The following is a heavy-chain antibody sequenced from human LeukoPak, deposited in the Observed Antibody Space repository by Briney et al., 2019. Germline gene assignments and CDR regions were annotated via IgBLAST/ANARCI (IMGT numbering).Heavy chain of an antibody. CDR1: GFTFSSYS. J-gene: IGHJ4*02. Sequence: RGSLRLSCAASGFTFSSYSMNWVRQAPGKGLEWVSSISTSSGYIYYADSVQGRFTISRDNAKNSLYLQMNSLRAEDTAVYYCARAFGYYYGSGTYYRYFDYWGQGTLVTVSS. V-gene: IGHV3-21*01. CDR2: ISTSSGYI. D-gene: IGHD3-10*01. CDR3: ARAFGYYYGSGTYYRYFDY.